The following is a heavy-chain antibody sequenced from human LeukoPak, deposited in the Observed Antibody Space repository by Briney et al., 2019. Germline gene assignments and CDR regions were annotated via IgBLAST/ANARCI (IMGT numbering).Heavy chain of an antibody. J-gene: IGHJ3*01. CDR1: GFTFSNYT. V-gene: IGHV3-48*01. CDR3: ARFITVVTSVYLDV. CDR2: FSIDCISL. Sequence: HPGGSLRLSCAAFGFTFSNYTMNWVRQAPGKGLEWVSYFSIDCISLYYPYSVKRLFTISRHNANNSLYLQMNSLTAEDTAVYYCARFITVVTSVYLDVWVQGAVLTVSS. D-gene: IGHD4-23*01.